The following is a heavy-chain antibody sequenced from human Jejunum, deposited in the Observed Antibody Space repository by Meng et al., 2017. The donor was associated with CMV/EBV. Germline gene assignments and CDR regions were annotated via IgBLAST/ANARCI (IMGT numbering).Heavy chain of an antibody. CDR3: ARVEVGITSGDY. CDR1: GYTFTNYG. V-gene: IGHV1-18*01. J-gene: IGHJ4*02. D-gene: IGHD1-26*01. Sequence: QAQLVQSGGGVKEPGASLKVSCKASGYTFTNYGITWVRQAPGQGLEWMGWISAYNGNTNYAQTLQGRVTMTTDTSTSTAYMELRSLRSDDTAVYYCARVEVGITSGDYWGQGTLVTVSS. CDR2: ISAYNGNT.